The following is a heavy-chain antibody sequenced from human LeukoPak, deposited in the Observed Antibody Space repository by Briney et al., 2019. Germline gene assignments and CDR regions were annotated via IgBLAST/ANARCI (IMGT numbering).Heavy chain of an antibody. Sequence: GGSLRLSCAASGFTFSSYSMNWVRQAPGKGLEWVSSISSSSSYIYYADSVKGRFTISRDNAKNSLYLQMNSLRAGDTAVYYCARDPIPAAIDYWGQGTLVTVSS. V-gene: IGHV3-21*01. CDR1: GFTFSSYS. CDR2: ISSSSSYI. D-gene: IGHD2-2*02. CDR3: ARDPIPAAIDY. J-gene: IGHJ4*02.